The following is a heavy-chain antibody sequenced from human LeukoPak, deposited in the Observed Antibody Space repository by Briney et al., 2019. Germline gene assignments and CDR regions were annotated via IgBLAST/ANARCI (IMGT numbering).Heavy chain of an antibody. Sequence: SQTLSLTCTVSGGSISSGDYYWRWIRQPPGKGLEWIGYIYYSGSTYYNPSLKSRVTISVDTSKNQFSLKLSSVTAADTAVYYCARNLIDYYDSSGYLEAWGQGTLVTVSS. CDR2: IYYSGST. D-gene: IGHD3-22*01. CDR3: ARNLIDYYDSSGYLEA. V-gene: IGHV4-30-4*01. J-gene: IGHJ5*02. CDR1: GGSISSGDYY.